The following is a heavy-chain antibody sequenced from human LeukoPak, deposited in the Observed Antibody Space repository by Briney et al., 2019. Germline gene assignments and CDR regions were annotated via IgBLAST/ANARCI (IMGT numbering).Heavy chain of an antibody. J-gene: IGHJ4*02. CDR2: IHHSGIT. D-gene: IGHD4-17*01. V-gene: IGHV4-4*02. CDR1: GGSISSDIW. CDR3: ANPARDFADSGAITW. Sequence: SETLSLTCAVSGGSISSDIWWSWVRQPPGKGLEWIAEIHHSGITNYNPSLKSRVTISADTSKNQFSLKLTSVTAADTAVYYCANPARDFADSGAITWWGQGTLVTVSS.